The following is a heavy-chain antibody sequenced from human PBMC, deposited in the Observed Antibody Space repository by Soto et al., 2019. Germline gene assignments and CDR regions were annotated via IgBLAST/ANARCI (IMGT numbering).Heavy chain of an antibody. Sequence: GGSMRLSCSASGFTFSSYDMHWVRQGTGKGLEWVSAIGTTGDTYYAGSVKGRFTISRENAKNSLYLQMNSLRAGDTAIYFCARAIGPTLFDYWGQGTLVTVSS. V-gene: IGHV3-13*04. CDR3: ARAIGPTLFDY. D-gene: IGHD3-22*01. CDR1: GFTFSSYD. J-gene: IGHJ4*02. CDR2: IGTTGDT.